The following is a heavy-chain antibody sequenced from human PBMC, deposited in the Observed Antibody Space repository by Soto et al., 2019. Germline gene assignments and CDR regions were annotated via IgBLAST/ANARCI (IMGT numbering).Heavy chain of an antibody. CDR1: GGSISSSSYY. V-gene: IGHV4-39*02. CDR3: ARDQITIFGVVRYYYYGMDV. J-gene: IGHJ6*02. CDR2: IYYSGST. Sequence: SETLSLTCTVPGGSISSSSYYWGWIRQPPGKGLEWIGSIYYSGSTYYNPSLKSRVTISVDTSKNQFSLKLSSVTAADTAVYYCARDQITIFGVVRYYYYGMDVWGQGTTVTVSS. D-gene: IGHD3-3*01.